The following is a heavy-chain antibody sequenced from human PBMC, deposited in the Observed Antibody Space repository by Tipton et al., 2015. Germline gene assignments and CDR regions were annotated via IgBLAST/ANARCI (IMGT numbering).Heavy chain of an antibody. CDR2: ISGSGGRT. Sequence: SLRLSCAASGLTFARYAMSWVRQAPGKGLEWVSAISGSGGRTYYADSVKGRFTISRDNSKNTLNLQMNSLRAGDTAVYYCATHVRGGTAFGLVSGIHYYRSPMDFWGQGTTVTVSS. J-gene: IGHJ6*02. D-gene: IGHD3/OR15-3a*01. CDR1: GLTFARYA. V-gene: IGHV3-23*01. CDR3: ATHVRGGTAFGLVSGIHYYRSPMDF.